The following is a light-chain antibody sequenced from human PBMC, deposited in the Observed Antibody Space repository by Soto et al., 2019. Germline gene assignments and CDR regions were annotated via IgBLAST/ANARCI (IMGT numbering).Light chain of an antibody. J-gene: IGKJ1*01. Sequence: EIVMTQSPTTLSVSPGERATLSCRASQSVTNNLAWYQQKPGQAPRLLVYGASTRATGIPARFSGSGSGTEFTLIISSLQSEDSAVYFCQQYNNWPPWTFGQETKVDIK. CDR1: QSVTNN. CDR2: GAS. V-gene: IGKV3-15*01. CDR3: QQYNNWPPWT.